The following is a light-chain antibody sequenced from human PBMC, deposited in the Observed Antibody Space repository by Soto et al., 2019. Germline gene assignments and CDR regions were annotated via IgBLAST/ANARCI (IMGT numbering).Light chain of an antibody. V-gene: IGLV2-8*01. J-gene: IGLJ1*01. CDR3: SSYAGGNNAYV. CDR1: SSDVGGYNY. Sequence: QSALTQPPSASGSPGQSVTISCTGASSDVGGYNYVSWYQQHPGKAPKLMIYEVTKRPSGVPDRFSGSKSGNTASLTVSGLQPEDEADSYCSSYAGGNNAYVFGTGTKVTVL. CDR2: EVT.